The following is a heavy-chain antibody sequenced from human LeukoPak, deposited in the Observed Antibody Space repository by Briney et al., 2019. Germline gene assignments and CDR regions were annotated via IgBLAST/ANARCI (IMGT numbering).Heavy chain of an antibody. V-gene: IGHV3-21*01. D-gene: IGHD3-16*01. J-gene: IGHJ6*02. CDR2: ISSSSSYI. CDR1: GFTFSSYS. CDR3: ARDYTGDYYYGMDV. Sequence: GGSLRLSCAASGFTFSSYSMNWVRQAPGKGLEWVSSISSSSSYIYYADSVKGRFTISRDSAKNSLYLQMNSLRAEDTAVYYCARDYTGDYYYGMDVWGQGTTVTVSS.